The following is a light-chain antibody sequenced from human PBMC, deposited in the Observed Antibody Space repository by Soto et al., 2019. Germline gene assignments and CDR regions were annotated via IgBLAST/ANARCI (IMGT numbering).Light chain of an antibody. CDR1: SSNIGAGYD. CDR2: ANS. J-gene: IGLJ1*01. V-gene: IGLV1-40*01. CDR3: QSYDITLIGYV. Sequence: QSVLTQPPSVSGAPGQRVTISCTGSSSNIGAGYDVQWYQQLPGTAPKLLIFANSNRPSGVPDRFSGSKSGTSASLAITGLQAEDEADYYCQSYDITLIGYVLGTGTKVTVL.